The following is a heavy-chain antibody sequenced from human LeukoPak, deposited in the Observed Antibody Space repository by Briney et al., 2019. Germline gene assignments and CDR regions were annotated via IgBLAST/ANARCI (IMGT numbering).Heavy chain of an antibody. CDR3: ARSTTYYDFWSGYRPQNYYFDY. Sequence: SETLSLTCTVSGGSISSHYWSWIPQPPGKGLEWIGYIYYSGSTNYNPSLKSRVTISVDTSKNQFSLKLSSVTAADTAVYYCARSTTYYDFWSGYRPQNYYFDYWGQGTLVTVSS. V-gene: IGHV4-59*11. J-gene: IGHJ4*02. D-gene: IGHD3-3*01. CDR1: GGSISSHY. CDR2: IYYSGST.